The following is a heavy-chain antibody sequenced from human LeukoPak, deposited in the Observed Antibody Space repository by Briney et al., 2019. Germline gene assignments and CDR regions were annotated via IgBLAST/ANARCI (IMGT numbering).Heavy chain of an antibody. CDR1: GFTVSSHD. J-gene: IGHJ6*02. CDR2: IGPAGDT. CDR3: VRVGALVRGVDYYYGMDV. V-gene: IGHV3-13*04. Sequence: GRSLRLSCAASGFTVSSHDMRWVRQATGRGLEWVSAIGPAGDTYYPGSVKGRFTISRENAKSSLYLQMSSLRAGDTAVYYCVRVGALVRGVDYYYGMDVWGQGTTVTVSS. D-gene: IGHD3-10*01.